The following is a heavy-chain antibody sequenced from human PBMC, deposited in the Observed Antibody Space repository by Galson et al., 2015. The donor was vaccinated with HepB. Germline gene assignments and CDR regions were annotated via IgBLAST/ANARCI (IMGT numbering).Heavy chain of an antibody. V-gene: IGHV1-69*06. CDR3: ARGLLTGYYIRGWYFDL. CDR2: IIPIFGTA. J-gene: IGHJ2*01. Sequence: SVKVSCKASGYTFTSYGISWVRQAPGQGLEWMGGIIPIFGTANYAQKFQGRVTITADKSTSTAYMELSSLRSEDTAVYYCARGLLTGYYIRGWYFDLWGRGTLVTVSS. D-gene: IGHD3-9*01. CDR1: GYTFTSYG.